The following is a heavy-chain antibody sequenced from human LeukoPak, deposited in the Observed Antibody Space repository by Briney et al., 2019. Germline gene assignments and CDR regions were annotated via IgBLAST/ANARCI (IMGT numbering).Heavy chain of an antibody. Sequence: GGPLRLPCGAFGFTFRSYAMHGVRQAPGKGLEWVALISYDGTNKYYADSVKGRFTVSRDNPKNPPYLQMNGLRAEDTAVYYWDRDGDGYYLFSYYFDYWGQGTLVTVSS. CDR2: ISYDGTNK. J-gene: IGHJ4*02. D-gene: IGHD4-17*01. CDR3: DRDGDGYYLFSYYFDY. CDR1: GFTFRSYA. V-gene: IGHV3-30*04.